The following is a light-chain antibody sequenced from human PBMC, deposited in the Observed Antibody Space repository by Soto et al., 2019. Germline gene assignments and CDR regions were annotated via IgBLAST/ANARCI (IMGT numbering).Light chain of an antibody. CDR1: QSVSTRN. J-gene: IGKJ2*01. CDR3: HQFGTSPPAFT. V-gene: IGKV3-20*01. Sequence: EVVLTQSPGTLSLSPGERATLSCRASQSVSTRNLAWYQQKPGQAPRLLMYGASSRATGIPDRFSGSGSGTDFTLTISRREPEDFSVYYCHQFGTSPPAFTFGQGTKLEIK. CDR2: GAS.